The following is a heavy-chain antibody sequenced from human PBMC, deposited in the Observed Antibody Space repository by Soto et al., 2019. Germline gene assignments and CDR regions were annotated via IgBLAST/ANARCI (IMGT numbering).Heavy chain of an antibody. D-gene: IGHD3-22*01. Sequence: PGESLKISCRGSGYSFTTYWIVWVRQMPGRGLEWMGIIYPGDSDTRYSPSFQGQVTISADKSINTAYLQWSNLKASDTAMYYCARHDSSGYTAFDIWGQGTMVTVS. J-gene: IGHJ3*02. CDR2: IYPGDSDT. CDR1: GYSFTTYW. V-gene: IGHV5-51*01. CDR3: ARHDSSGYTAFDI.